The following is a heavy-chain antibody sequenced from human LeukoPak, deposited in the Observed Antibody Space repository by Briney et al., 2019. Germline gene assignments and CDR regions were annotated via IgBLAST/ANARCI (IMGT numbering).Heavy chain of an antibody. Sequence: PSETLSLTCTVSGGAISSSSYYWGCIRQPPGKGLEWIGSIYYSGSTYYNPSLKSRVTISVDTSKNQFSLKLSSVTAADTAVYYCARSSGYSSSGGLNWFDTWGQGTLVTVSS. CDR3: ARSSGYSSSGGLNWFDT. CDR1: GGAISSSSYY. CDR2: IYYSGST. V-gene: IGHV4-39*01. D-gene: IGHD6-13*01. J-gene: IGHJ5*02.